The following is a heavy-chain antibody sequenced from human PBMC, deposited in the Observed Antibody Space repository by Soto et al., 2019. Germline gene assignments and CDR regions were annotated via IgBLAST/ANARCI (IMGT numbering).Heavy chain of an antibody. CDR1: GYTFTSYD. CDR3: ARERYYYGSGSSGTLDY. J-gene: IGHJ4*02. Sequence: QVQLVQSGAEVKKPGASVKVSCKASGYTFTSYDINWVRQATGQGLEWMGWMNPNSGNTGYAQKFQGRVTMTRNTSIRTAYMGLSSLRSEDTAVYYCARERYYYGSGSSGTLDYWGQGTLVTVSS. V-gene: IGHV1-8*01. CDR2: MNPNSGNT. D-gene: IGHD3-10*01.